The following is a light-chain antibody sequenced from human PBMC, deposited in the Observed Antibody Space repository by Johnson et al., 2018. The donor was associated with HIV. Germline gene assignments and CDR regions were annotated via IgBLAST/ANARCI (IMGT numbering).Light chain of an antibody. CDR3: ATWDSSLSAYV. V-gene: IGLV1-51*01. Sequence: QSVLTQPPSVSAAPRQKVTISCSGSSSNIGKNYVSWYRHLPGTAPKLLIYDNDKRPSGLPDRFSASTSGSSATLGITGLQTGDEADYYCATWDSSLSAYVFGPGTKVTIL. J-gene: IGLJ1*01. CDR2: DND. CDR1: SSNIGKNY.